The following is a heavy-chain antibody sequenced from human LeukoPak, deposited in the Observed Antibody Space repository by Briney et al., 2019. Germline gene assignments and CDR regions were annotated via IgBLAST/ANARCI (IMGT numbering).Heavy chain of an antibody. D-gene: IGHD5-24*01. CDR1: GFTFSDHY. Sequence: GGSLRLSCAASGFTFSDHYMGWVRQTPGKGLEWVSAISTTGGYTEDADSVKGRFTISRDNSQNTLFLQMHSLRAEDTAVYYCAKKPATIKFPFDIWGQGTLVTVSP. V-gene: IGHV3-23*01. J-gene: IGHJ4*02. CDR3: AKKPATIKFPFDI. CDR2: ISTTGGYT.